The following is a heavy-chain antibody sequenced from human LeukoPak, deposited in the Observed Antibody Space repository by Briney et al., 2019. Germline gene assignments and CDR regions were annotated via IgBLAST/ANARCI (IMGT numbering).Heavy chain of an antibody. Sequence: GGSLRLSCAASGFTFSSYSMNWVRQAPGKGLEWVSSISSSSSYIYYADSVKGRFTISRDNSKSTLYLQMNSLRAEDTAVYYCAKVYVWNEYYFDYWGQGTLVTVSS. CDR1: GFTFSSYS. V-gene: IGHV3-21*04. CDR3: AKVYVWNEYYFDY. CDR2: ISSSSSYI. D-gene: IGHD1-1*01. J-gene: IGHJ4*02.